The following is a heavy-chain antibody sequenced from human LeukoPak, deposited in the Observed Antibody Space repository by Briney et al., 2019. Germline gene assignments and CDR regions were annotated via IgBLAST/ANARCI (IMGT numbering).Heavy chain of an antibody. CDR2: ISSSSSYI. D-gene: IGHD3-10*01. Sequence: GGSLRLSCAASGFTFSSYSMNWVRQAPGKWLEWVSSISSSSSYIYYADSVKGRFTISRDNAKNSLYLQMNSLRAEDTAVYYCARDGGREAFDIWGQGTMVTVSS. CDR3: ARDGGREAFDI. V-gene: IGHV3-21*01. CDR1: GFTFSSYS. J-gene: IGHJ3*02.